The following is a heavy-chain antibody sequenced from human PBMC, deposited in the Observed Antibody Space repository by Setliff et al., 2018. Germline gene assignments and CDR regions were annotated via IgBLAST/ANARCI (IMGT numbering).Heavy chain of an antibody. D-gene: IGHD1-1*01. CDR3: AKEIKRTNWSYQYHGMDV. V-gene: IGHV1-8*03. Sequence: GASVKVSCKASGYTFTGYYMHWVRQAPGQGLEWMGWMNPNSGNTGYAQKFQGRVTITRNTSISTAYMELSSLRSEDTAVYYCAKEIKRTNWSYQYHGMDVWGQGTTVTVSS. CDR2: MNPNSGNT. CDR1: GYTFTGYY. J-gene: IGHJ6*02.